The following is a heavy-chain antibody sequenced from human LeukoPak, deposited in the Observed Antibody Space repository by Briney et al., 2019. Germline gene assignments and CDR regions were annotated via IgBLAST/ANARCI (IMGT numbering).Heavy chain of an antibody. CDR1: GYTFTGYY. Sequence: AASVKVSCKASGYTFTGYYMHWVRQAPGQGLEWMGWINPNSGGTNYAQKFQGRVTMTRDTSISTAYMELSRLRSDDTAVYYCARGYQWLVQWGHFDYWGQGTLVTVSS. D-gene: IGHD6-19*01. V-gene: IGHV1-2*02. CDR2: INPNSGGT. CDR3: ARGYQWLVQWGHFDY. J-gene: IGHJ4*02.